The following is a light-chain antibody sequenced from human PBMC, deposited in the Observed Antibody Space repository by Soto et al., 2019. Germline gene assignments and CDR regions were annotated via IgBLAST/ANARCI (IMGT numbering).Light chain of an antibody. Sequence: EVVMTQSPLSLPVTLGQPAYISCRSSQSLVNSDRNTYLNWFHQRPGQSPRRLIYKVSNRDSGVPDRFSGSGSGTVFTLRISTVEAEDVGVYYCTQGSHWPRTFGQGTRVEIK. J-gene: IGKJ1*01. CDR2: KVS. CDR3: TQGSHWPRT. V-gene: IGKV2-30*01. CDR1: QSLVNSDRNTY.